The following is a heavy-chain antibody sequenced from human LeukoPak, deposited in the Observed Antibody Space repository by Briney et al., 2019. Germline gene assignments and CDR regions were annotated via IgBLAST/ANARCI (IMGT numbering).Heavy chain of an antibody. CDR3: ARAKGGRYYFDY. D-gene: IGHD3-16*01. CDR2: IYYSGST. CDR1: GGSISSNY. Sequence: PSETLSLTCIVSGGSISSNYWSWVGQPPGKGLEGGGYIYYSGSTNYNPSLKSRVTISVDTSKNHLSLKLSSVTAADTAVYYCARAKGGRYYFDYWGQGTLVTVSS. V-gene: IGHV4-59*01. J-gene: IGHJ4*02.